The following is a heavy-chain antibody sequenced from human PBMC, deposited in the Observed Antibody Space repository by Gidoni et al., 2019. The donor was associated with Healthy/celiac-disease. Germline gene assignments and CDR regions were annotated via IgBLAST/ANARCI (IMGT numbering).Heavy chain of an antibody. J-gene: IGHJ5*02. V-gene: IGHV3-23*04. CDR2: SSGSGGIT. Sequence: EVQLVESGGGLVQPGGSLRLSCAASGFTFSSYAMRWVRQAPGKGLEWGSASSGSGGITYYADSVKGWFTISRDNSKNTLYLQMNSLRPEDTAVYYCAKPYSSGWYFVGNWFDPWGQGTLVTVSS. CDR3: AKPYSSGWYFVGNWFDP. D-gene: IGHD6-19*01. CDR1: GFTFSSYA.